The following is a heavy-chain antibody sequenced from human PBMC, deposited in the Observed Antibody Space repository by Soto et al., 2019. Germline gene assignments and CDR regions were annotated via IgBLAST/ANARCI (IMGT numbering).Heavy chain of an antibody. V-gene: IGHV1-3*01. Sequence: GASVKVSCKASGYTFTSYAMHWVRQAPGQRLEWMGWINAGNGNTKYSQKFQGRVTITMDTSASTAYMELSSLRSEDTAVYYCARATWVLWNIVVVPAADNWFDPWGQGTLVTVSS. CDR2: INAGNGNT. D-gene: IGHD2-2*01. CDR1: GYTFTSYA. J-gene: IGHJ5*02. CDR3: ARATWVLWNIVVVPAADNWFDP.